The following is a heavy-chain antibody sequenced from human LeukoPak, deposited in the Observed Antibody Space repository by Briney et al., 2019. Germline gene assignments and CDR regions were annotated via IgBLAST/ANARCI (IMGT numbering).Heavy chain of an antibody. D-gene: IGHD6-19*01. Sequence: GASVKVSCKASGYTFTSYGISWARQAPGQGLEWMGWISAYNGNTNYAQKLQGRVTMTTDTSTSTAYMELRSLRSDDTAVYYCARGPWVAVAGDEGNDYWGQGTLVTVSS. J-gene: IGHJ4*02. CDR2: ISAYNGNT. CDR3: ARGPWVAVAGDEGNDY. V-gene: IGHV1-18*01. CDR1: GYTFTSYG.